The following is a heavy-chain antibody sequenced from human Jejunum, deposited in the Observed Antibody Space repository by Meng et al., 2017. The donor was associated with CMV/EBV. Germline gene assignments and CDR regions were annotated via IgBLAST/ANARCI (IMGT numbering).Heavy chain of an antibody. CDR3: AKDLMPDDGCDFDY. D-gene: IGHD5-24*01. Sequence: SGFTFGTYSMTGVRQARVKGLEWVSSIYGNAARIYYADSVKGRFSFPRDNSDNTVYLQMKSLRVDDTAAYFCAKDLMPDDGCDFDYWGLGTLVTVSS. CDR2: IYGNAARI. CDR1: GFTFGTYS. J-gene: IGHJ4*02. V-gene: IGHV3-23*01.